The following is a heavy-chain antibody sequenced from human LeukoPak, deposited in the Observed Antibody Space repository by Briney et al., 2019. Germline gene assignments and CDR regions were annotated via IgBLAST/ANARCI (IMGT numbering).Heavy chain of an antibody. CDR1: GFTVSSNY. CDR2: IYSGGST. Sequence: GGSLRLSCAASGFTVSSNYMSWVRQAPGKGLEWVSVIYSGGSTYYADSVKGRFTISRDNSKNTLYLQMNSLRAEDTAVYYCAKGGIAVAGTFFGYYYYYMDVWGKGTTVTVSS. J-gene: IGHJ6*03. CDR3: AKGGIAVAGTFFGYYYYYMDV. D-gene: IGHD6-19*01. V-gene: IGHV3-66*01.